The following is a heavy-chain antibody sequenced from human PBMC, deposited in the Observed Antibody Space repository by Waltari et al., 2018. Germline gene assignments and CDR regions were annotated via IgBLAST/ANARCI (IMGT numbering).Heavy chain of an antibody. J-gene: IGHJ4*02. D-gene: IGHD1-26*01. CDR2: IYYSGST. Sequence: QVQLQESGPGLVKPSETLSLTCTVSGGSISSHYWSWIRQPPGKGLEWIGYIYYSGSTNYTPSLERRVTISVDKSKNQFSLKLSSVAAADTTVYCGARRPPGSSGNYAFDCWGQGTLVTVSS. CDR3: ARRPPGSSGNYAFDC. V-gene: IGHV4-59*11. CDR1: GGSISSHY.